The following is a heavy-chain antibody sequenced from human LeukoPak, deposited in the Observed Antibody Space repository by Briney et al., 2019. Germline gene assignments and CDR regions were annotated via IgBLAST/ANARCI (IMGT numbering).Heavy chain of an antibody. CDR1: GGPISSYY. Sequence: PSETLSLTCTVSGGPISSYYWSWIRQPPGKGLEWIGYIYYSGSTNYNPSLKSRVTISVDTSKNQFSLKLSSVTAADTAVYYCAREHSSSSVVTAISDAFDIWGQGTMVTVSS. D-gene: IGHD2-21*02. V-gene: IGHV4-59*01. CDR2: IYYSGST. J-gene: IGHJ3*02. CDR3: AREHSSSSVVTAISDAFDI.